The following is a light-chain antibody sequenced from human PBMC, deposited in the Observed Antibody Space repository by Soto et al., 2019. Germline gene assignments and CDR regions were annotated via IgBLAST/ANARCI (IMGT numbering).Light chain of an antibody. CDR2: SAS. Sequence: DIQMTQSPSSLTASVGDRVTITCRASQGIIRYLNWYQQKPGKAPKLLIYSASNLQSGVSSRFSGSGSGTDFTLSISSLQPEDFATYFCQQSYSGPLTFGQGTKA. V-gene: IGKV1-39*01. CDR3: QQSYSGPLT. CDR1: QGIIRY. J-gene: IGKJ1*01.